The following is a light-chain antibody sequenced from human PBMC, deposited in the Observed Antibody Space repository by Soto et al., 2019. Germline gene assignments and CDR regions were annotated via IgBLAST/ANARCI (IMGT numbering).Light chain of an antibody. CDR2: DAS. CDR1: QSVSSN. V-gene: IGKV3D-15*01. J-gene: IGKJ1*01. CDR3: HQYASSSWT. Sequence: EIVMTQSPATLSVSPGERATLSCRASQSVSSNLAWYQQKPGQAPRLLIYDASSRATGVPDRFSGSGSGTDFTLAISRPHPEDFAVYYCHQYASSSWTFGQGTKVDI.